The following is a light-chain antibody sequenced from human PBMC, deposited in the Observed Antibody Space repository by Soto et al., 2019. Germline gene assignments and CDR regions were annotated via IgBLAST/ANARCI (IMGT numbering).Light chain of an antibody. CDR2: EVT. CDR1: SRDIGTSNL. Sequence: QSALPQPASVSGSPGQSITISCTGTSRDIGTSNLVSWYQQYPGKAPKLMIYEVTKRPSGISSRFSGSKSGNTASLTISGLHPEDEADYYCFSYTGISPPLFVFGPGPKVTVL. V-gene: IGLV2-23*02. J-gene: IGLJ1*01. CDR3: FSYTGISPPLFV.